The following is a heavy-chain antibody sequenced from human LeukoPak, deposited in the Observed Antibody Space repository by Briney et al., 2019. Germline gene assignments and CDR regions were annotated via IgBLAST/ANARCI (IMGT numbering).Heavy chain of an antibody. D-gene: IGHD5-18*01. J-gene: IGHJ4*02. V-gene: IGHV1-8*01. CDR3: ASHWGYGGSGSFDY. Sequence: GASVKVSYKASGYTFTSYDINWVRQATGQGLEWMGWMNPNSDNTGYAQKFQGRVTMTRNTSIGTAYMELSSLRSEDTAVYYCASHWGYGGSGSFDYWGQGTLVTVSS. CDR1: GYTFTSYD. CDR2: MNPNSDNT.